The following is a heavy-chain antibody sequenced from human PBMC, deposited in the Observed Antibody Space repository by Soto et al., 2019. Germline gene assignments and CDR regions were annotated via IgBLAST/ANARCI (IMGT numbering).Heavy chain of an antibody. D-gene: IGHD5-12*01. CDR3: ARTIVATGAWYFDL. J-gene: IGHJ2*01. CDR1: GFTVSSNY. V-gene: IGHV3-66*01. Sequence: EVQLVESGGGLVQPGGSLRLSCAASGFTVSSNYMSWVRQAPGKGLEWVSVIYSGGSTYYADSVKGRFTISRDNSKNTLYLEMNSLRAEDTAVYYCARTIVATGAWYFDLWGRGTLVTVSS. CDR2: IYSGGST.